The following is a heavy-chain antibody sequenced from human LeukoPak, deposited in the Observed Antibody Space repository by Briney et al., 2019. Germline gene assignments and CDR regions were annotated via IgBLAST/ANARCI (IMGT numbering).Heavy chain of an antibody. Sequence: SETLSLTCTVSGGSISSYYWSWIRQPAGKGLEWSGRIYTSGSTNYNPSLKSRVTMSVDTSKNQFSLKLSSVTAADTAVYYCARSYRDRRYSSPAIGFDPWGQGTLVTVSS. D-gene: IGHD6-19*01. CDR1: GGSISSYY. J-gene: IGHJ5*02. CDR3: ARSYRDRRYSSPAIGFDP. V-gene: IGHV4-4*07. CDR2: IYTSGST.